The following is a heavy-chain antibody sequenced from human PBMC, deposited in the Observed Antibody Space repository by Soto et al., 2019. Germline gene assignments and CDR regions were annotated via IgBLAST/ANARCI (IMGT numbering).Heavy chain of an antibody. J-gene: IGHJ6*02. D-gene: IGHD1-26*01. Sequence: GGSLRLSCAASGFTFSSYAMSWVRQAPGKGLEWVSAISGSGGSTYYADSVKGRFTISRDNSKNTLYLQMNSLRAEDTAVYYCAKPSSGSYYYSDYYYGMDVWGQGTTVTVSS. CDR2: ISGSGGST. V-gene: IGHV3-23*01. CDR1: GFTFSSYA. CDR3: AKPSSGSYYYSDYYYGMDV.